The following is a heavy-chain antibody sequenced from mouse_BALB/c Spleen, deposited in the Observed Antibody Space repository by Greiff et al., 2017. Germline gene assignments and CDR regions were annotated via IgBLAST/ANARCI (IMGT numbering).Heavy chain of an antibody. CDR1: GFTFSSYT. Sequence: EVMLVESGGGLVQPGGSLKLSCAASGFTFSSYTMSWVRQTPEKRLEWVAYISNGGGSTYYPDTVKGRFTISRDNAKNTLYLQMSSLKSEDTAMYYCARDGNPHYYAMDYWGQGTSVTVSS. J-gene: IGHJ4*01. D-gene: IGHD2-1*01. CDR2: ISNGGGST. V-gene: IGHV5-12-2*01. CDR3: ARDGNPHYYAMDY.